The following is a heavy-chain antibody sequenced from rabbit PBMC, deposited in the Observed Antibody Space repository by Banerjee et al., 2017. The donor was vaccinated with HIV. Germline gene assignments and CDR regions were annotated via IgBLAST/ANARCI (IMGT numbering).Heavy chain of an antibody. CDR3: ARDLAAVTGWNFGL. CDR1: GFSLRSDYR. CDR2: IYISSGST. V-gene: IGHV1S40*01. Sequence: QSLEESGGDLVKPGTSLTLNCTTSGFSLRSDYRTCWVRQAPGKGLEWIACIYISSGSTYYATWAKGRFTISRTSSTTVTLQMTSLTAADTATYFCARDLAAVTGWNFGLWGPGTLVTDS. J-gene: IGHJ6*01. D-gene: IGHD7-1*01.